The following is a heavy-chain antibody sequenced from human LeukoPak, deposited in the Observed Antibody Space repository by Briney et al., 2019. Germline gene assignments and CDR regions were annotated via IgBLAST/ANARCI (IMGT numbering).Heavy chain of an antibody. CDR3: ASYDILTGYHSPFDY. V-gene: IGHV3-30*03. D-gene: IGHD3-9*01. Sequence: PGGSLRLSCAASGFTFSSYGMHWVRQAPGKGLEWVAVISYDGKNMYYADSVKGRFTISRDNSQNTLYVQMNSLRVEDTGVYYCASYDILTGYHSPFDYWGQGSLVTVSS. CDR1: GFTFSSYG. CDR2: ISYDGKNM. J-gene: IGHJ4*02.